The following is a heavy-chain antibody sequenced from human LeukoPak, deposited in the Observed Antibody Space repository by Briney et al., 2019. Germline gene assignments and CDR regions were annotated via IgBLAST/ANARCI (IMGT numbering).Heavy chain of an antibody. V-gene: IGHV4-34*01. J-gene: IGHJ6*02. CDR3: ARTGSSWLRYYYYGMDV. CDR2: INHSGST. Sequence: SGTLSLTCAVYGGSFSGYYWSWIRQPPGKGLEWIGEINHSGSTNYNPSLKSRVTISVDTSKNQFSLKLSSVTAADTAVYYCARTGSSWLRYYYYGMDVWGQGTTVTVSS. CDR1: GGSFSGYY. D-gene: IGHD6-13*01.